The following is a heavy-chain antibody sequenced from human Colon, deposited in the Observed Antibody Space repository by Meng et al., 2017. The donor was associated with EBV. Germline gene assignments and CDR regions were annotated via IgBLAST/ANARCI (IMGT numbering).Heavy chain of an antibody. D-gene: IGHD6-19*01. CDR3: ARVSSGWDYFDY. CDR1: GGSGSSGGYY. Sequence: QVHLQEPGPGLVKPSQTLSLTCTVSGGSGSSGGYYWTWIRQHPGKGLEWFGHIYYSGSTFYNPSLKRRVIISIDTSKNQFSLNLRSVTAADTAVYYCARVSSGWDYFDYWGQGTLVTVSS. CDR2: IYYSGST. V-gene: IGHV4-31*03. J-gene: IGHJ4*02.